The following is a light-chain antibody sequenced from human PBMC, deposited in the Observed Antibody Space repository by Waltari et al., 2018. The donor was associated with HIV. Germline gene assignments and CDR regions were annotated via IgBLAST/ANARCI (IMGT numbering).Light chain of an antibody. J-gene: IGKJ2*01. Sequence: EIVMTQSPVRLSVSPGEGATLSCRASQSVYNNVAWYQQQSGQAPRLLIFGASTRASGVPLRFSGSGSGTEFTLTISSLRSEDFVVYYCQQYDRWPQTFGQGTKLEIK. V-gene: IGKV3-15*01. CDR2: GAS. CDR1: QSVYNN. CDR3: QQYDRWPQT.